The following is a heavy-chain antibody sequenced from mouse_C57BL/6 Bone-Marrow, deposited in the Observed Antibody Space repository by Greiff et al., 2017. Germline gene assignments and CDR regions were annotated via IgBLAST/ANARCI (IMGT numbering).Heavy chain of an antibody. V-gene: IGHV1-66*01. J-gene: IGHJ3*01. D-gene: IGHD4-1*02. CDR2: IYPGSGNT. Sequence: VQLQQSGPELVKPGASVKISCKASGYSFTSYYIHWVKQRPGQGLEWIGWIYPGSGNTKYNEKFKGKATLTADTSSSTAYMQLSSLTSEDAAVYYCARPTLSWFAYWGQGTLVTVSA. CDR3: ARPTLSWFAY. CDR1: GYSFTSYY.